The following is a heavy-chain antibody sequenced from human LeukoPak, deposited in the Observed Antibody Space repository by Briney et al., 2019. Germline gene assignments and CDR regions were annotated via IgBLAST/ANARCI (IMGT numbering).Heavy chain of an antibody. J-gene: IGHJ6*03. CDR3: ARDFSRGSYKGRDYYMDV. Sequence: GGSLRLSCAASGFTFSTYAMSWVRQAPGKGLEWVSSISGSGGGTYYADSVKGRFTISRDNSKNTLYLQMNSLRAEDTAVYYCARDFSRGSYKGRDYYMDVWGKGTTVTVSS. V-gene: IGHV3-23*01. CDR2: ISGSGGGT. CDR1: GFTFSTYA. D-gene: IGHD1-26*01.